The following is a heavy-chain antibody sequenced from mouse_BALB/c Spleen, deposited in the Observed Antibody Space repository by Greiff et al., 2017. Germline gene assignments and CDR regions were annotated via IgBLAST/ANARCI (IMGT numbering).Heavy chain of an antibody. CDR1: GFNIKDTY. D-gene: IGHD2-2*01. V-gene: IGHV14-3*02. CDR2: IDPANGNT. Sequence: VQLQQSGAELVKPGASVKLSCTASGFNIKDTYMHWVKQRPEQGLEWIGRIDPANGNTKYDPKFQGKATITADTSSNTAYLQLSSLTSEDTAVYYCARGDGYAPWFAYWGQGTLVTVSA. CDR3: ARGDGYAPWFAY. J-gene: IGHJ3*01.